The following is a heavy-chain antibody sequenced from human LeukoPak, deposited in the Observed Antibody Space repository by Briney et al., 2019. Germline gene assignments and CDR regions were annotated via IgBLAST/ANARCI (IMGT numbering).Heavy chain of an antibody. Sequence: GGSLRLSCAASGFTFSSYAMSWVRQAPGKGLEWVSTISGSGGSTYYADSVKGRFTISRDNSKNTLHLQMNSLRAEDTAVYYCAKSAYYDSSGFYREYYFDYWGQGTLVTVSS. V-gene: IGHV3-23*01. CDR3: AKSAYYDSSGFYREYYFDY. D-gene: IGHD3-22*01. J-gene: IGHJ4*02. CDR1: GFTFSSYA. CDR2: ISGSGGST.